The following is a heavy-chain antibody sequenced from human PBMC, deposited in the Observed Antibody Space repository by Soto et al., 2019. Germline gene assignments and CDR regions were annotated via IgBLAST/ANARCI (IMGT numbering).Heavy chain of an antibody. D-gene: IGHD3-16*01. CDR2: IYSGGSA. Sequence: PGGSLRLSCAASGFTVSSNYMSWVRQAPGKGLEWVSVIYSGGSAYYADSVKGRFTISRDNSKNTLYLQMNSLRAEDTAVYYCARGGMGDVGYYFDYWGQGTLVTVSS. V-gene: IGHV3-66*01. CDR3: ARGGMGDVGYYFDY. J-gene: IGHJ4*02. CDR1: GFTVSSNY.